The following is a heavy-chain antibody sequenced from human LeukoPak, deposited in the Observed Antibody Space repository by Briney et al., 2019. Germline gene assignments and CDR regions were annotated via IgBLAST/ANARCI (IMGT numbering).Heavy chain of an antibody. CDR2: IKKDGSEK. J-gene: IGHJ4*02. D-gene: IGHD5-18*01. Sequence: GGSLRLSCAASGFTFSSYWMSWVRQAPGKGLEWVANIKKDGSEKYYVDSVKGRFTISRDNAKKSLYLQMNSLRAEDMAVYYCARHLSGITGYTYGRGIDYWGQGTLLTVSS. V-gene: IGHV3-7*01. CDR1: GFTFSSYW. CDR3: ARHLSGITGYTYGRGIDY.